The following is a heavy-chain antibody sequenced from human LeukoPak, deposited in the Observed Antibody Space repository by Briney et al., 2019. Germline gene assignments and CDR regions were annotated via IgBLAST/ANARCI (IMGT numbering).Heavy chain of an antibody. CDR2: ISSSGSTI. J-gene: IGHJ3*02. V-gene: IGHV3-11*04. CDR3: AGYSSGWFGAFDI. Sequence: PGGSLRLSCAASGFTFSDYYMSWIRQAPGKGLEWVSYISSSGSTIYYADSLKGRFTLSRDTAKNSLYLQMNRLRAEATAEYYSAGYSSGWFGAFDIWGQGTMVTVSS. D-gene: IGHD6-19*01. CDR1: GFTFSDYY.